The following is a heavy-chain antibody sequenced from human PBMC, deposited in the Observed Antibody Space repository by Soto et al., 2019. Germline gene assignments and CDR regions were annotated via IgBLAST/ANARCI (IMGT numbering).Heavy chain of an antibody. J-gene: IGHJ4*02. CDR1: GFTFSSYS. CDR3: ARDVRVLGRYFDY. V-gene: IGHV3-48*01. CDR2: ISSSSSTI. Sequence: PGGSLRLSCSASGFTFSSYSMNWVRQAPGKGLEWVSYISSSSSTIYYADSVKGRFTISRDNAKNSLYLQMNSLRAEDTAVYYCARDVRVLGRYFDYWGQGTLVTVSS. D-gene: IGHD2-8*02.